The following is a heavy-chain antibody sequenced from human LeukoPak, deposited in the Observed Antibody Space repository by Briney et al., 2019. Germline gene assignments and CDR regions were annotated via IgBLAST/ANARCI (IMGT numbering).Heavy chain of an antibody. CDR2: ISSSSSYI. CDR3: ARDMGETAGKGDY. Sequence: GGSLRLSCAASGFTFSSYSMNWVRQAPGKGLEWVSSISSSSSYIYYADSVKGRFTISRDNAKNSLYLQMNSLRAEDTAVYYCARDMGETAGKGDYWGQGTLVIVSS. D-gene: IGHD3-16*01. V-gene: IGHV3-21*01. CDR1: GFTFSSYS. J-gene: IGHJ4*02.